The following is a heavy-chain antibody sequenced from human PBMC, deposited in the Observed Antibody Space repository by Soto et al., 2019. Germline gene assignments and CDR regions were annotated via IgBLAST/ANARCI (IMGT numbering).Heavy chain of an antibody. J-gene: IGHJ4*02. V-gene: IGHV4-59*01. D-gene: IGHD1-1*01. Sequence: PSETLSLTCTVSGGFIWGWIRQSPDKGLEWIGYIYNSGRYSYNPSLESRLTISIDTSKNQFPLRLASVTAADAAVYYCARTLPNRQLFDSWSQGTLVTVSS. CDR1: GGFI. CDR3: ARTLPNRQLFDS. CDR2: IYNSGRY.